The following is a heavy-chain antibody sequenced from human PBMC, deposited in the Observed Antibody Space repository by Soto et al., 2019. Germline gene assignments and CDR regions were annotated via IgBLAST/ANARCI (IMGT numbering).Heavy chain of an antibody. CDR1: GFTFGYFS. Sequence: LRLSCARSGFTFGYFSISWVRQAPGRGLEWVGFIRSKDYGGTTEYAASVKGRFAISRDDSTGIAYLQMNSLKIEDTAVYYCTREIPYFDSWGQGTLVTVSS. V-gene: IGHV3-49*02. CDR3: TREIPYFDS. CDR2: IRSKDYGGTT. J-gene: IGHJ4*02.